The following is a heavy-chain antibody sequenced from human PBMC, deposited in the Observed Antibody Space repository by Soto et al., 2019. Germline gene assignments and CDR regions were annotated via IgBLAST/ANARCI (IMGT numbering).Heavy chain of an antibody. CDR3: ARDPGNYSSSWYQAYYYYGMDV. J-gene: IGHJ6*02. CDR1: GFTFSSYA. CDR2: ISSNGGST. Sequence: PGGSLRLSCAASGFTFSSYAMHWVRQAPGKGLEYVSAISSNGGSTYYANSVKGRFTISRDNSKNTLYLQMGSLRAEDMAVYYCARDPGNYSSSWYQAYYYYGMDVWGQGTTVTVSS. D-gene: IGHD6-13*01. V-gene: IGHV3-64*01.